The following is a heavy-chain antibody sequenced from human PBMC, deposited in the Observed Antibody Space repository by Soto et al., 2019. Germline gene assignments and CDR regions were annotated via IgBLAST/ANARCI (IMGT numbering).Heavy chain of an antibody. D-gene: IGHD3-3*01. J-gene: IGHJ6*02. CDR1: GFTSDDYDYA. Sequence: GGSLRLSCTFSGFTSDDYDYALTWVRQAPGKGLQWLGLIRGSTYVGTTEYAASVKGRFTISRDDSKGITYLQMNSLKTEDTAVYYCSRDGDFYGLDVWGQGTTVTVSS. V-gene: IGHV3-49*04. CDR2: IRGSTYVGTT. CDR3: SRDGDFYGLDV.